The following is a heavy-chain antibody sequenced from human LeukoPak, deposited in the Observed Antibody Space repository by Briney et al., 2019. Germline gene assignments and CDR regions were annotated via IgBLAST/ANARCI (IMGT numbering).Heavy chain of an antibody. CDR1: GFTFSSYG. CDR3: ATLPGAIVVVTAGAPNDY. V-gene: IGHV3-48*02. J-gene: IGHJ4*02. CDR2: ISSSSSTI. D-gene: IGHD2-21*02. Sequence: GGSLILSCAASGFTFSSYGMNWVRQAPGKGLEWVSYISSSSSTIYYADSVKGRFTISRDNAKNSLYLQMNSLRDEDTAVYYCATLPGAIVVVTAGAPNDYWGQGTLVTVSS.